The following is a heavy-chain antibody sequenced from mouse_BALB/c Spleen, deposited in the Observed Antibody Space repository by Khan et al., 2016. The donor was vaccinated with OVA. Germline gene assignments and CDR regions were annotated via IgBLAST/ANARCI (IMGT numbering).Heavy chain of an antibody. CDR3: ARELLATVVATPCAY. J-gene: IGHJ3*01. CDR2: ISSGGSYT. D-gene: IGHD1-1*01. Sequence: EVELVESGGGLVKPGGSLKLSCAASGFTFSNYAMSWVRQTPEKRLEWVATISSGGSYTYYPDSVQGRFTISRDNAKNTLYLQMSSLRSEDTAIYYCARELLATVVATPCAYWGQGTLVTVSA. CDR1: GFTFSNYA. V-gene: IGHV5-9-3*01.